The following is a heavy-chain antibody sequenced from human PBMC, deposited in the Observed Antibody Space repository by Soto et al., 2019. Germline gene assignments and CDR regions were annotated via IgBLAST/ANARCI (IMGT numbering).Heavy chain of an antibody. V-gene: IGHV4-59*11. CDR1: GGSISSHY. CDR3: AGGIWEAGGNYFAL. CDR2: IYYSGST. Sequence: QVQLQESGPGLVQPSETLSVTCSVSGGSISSHYWNWIRQPPGKGLEYIGYIYYSGSTNYNPSLKSRVTISIDTSTNQFSLRLNSVTPADTAVYYCAGGIWEAGGNYFALWGQGPLVTVSS. J-gene: IGHJ4*02. D-gene: IGHD2-15*01.